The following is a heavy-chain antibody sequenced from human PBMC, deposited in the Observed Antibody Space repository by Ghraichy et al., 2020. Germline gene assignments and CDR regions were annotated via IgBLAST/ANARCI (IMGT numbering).Heavy chain of an antibody. CDR1: GYTFSTYD. D-gene: IGHD3-10*01. J-gene: IGHJ4*02. V-gene: IGHV1-8*03. CDR2: MSPSSGKT. Sequence: ASVKVSCKASGYTFSTYDINWVRQATGQGLEWMGWMSPSSGKTGYAQKFQGRVTITRDTTINTAYMELSSLRSDDPAVYYCARNLYGSGIFEDWGQGTLVTVSS. CDR3: ARNLYGSGIFED.